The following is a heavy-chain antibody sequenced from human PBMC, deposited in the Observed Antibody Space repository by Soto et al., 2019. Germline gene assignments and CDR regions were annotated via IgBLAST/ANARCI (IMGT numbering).Heavy chain of an antibody. CDR1: GFTFSSYE. Sequence: EVQLVESGGGLVQPGGSLRLSCAASGFTFSSYEMNWVRQAPGKGLEWVSYISSSGSTIYYADSVKGRFTISRDNAKNPLYLQMNRLRAEDTAVYYCGGGGIQLWTPDYWGQGTLVTVSS. J-gene: IGHJ4*02. CDR2: ISSSGSTI. V-gene: IGHV3-48*03. CDR3: GGGGIQLWTPDY. D-gene: IGHD5-18*01.